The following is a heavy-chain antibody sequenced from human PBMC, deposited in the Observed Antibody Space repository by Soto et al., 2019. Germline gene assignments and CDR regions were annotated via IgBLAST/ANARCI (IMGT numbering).Heavy chain of an antibody. Sequence: EVQLVETGGGLIQPGGSLRLSCAASGFTVSSNYMSWVRQAPGKGLEWVSVIYSGGSTYYADSVKGRFTISRDNSKNTLYLQMNSLIAEDTAVYYCAREARYSSSWEGNYWGQGTLVTVSS. V-gene: IGHV3-53*02. D-gene: IGHD6-13*01. CDR2: IYSGGST. CDR3: AREARYSSSWEGNY. CDR1: GFTVSSNY. J-gene: IGHJ4*02.